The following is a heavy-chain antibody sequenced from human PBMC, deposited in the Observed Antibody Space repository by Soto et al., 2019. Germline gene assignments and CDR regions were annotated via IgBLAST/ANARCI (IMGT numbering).Heavy chain of an antibody. CDR1: GYTFTSYA. V-gene: IGHV1-3*01. D-gene: IGHD2-15*01. CDR3: ARGTCSGGSCYSFHFDY. J-gene: IGHJ4*02. Sequence: QVQLVQSGAEVKNPGASVKVSCKASGYTFTSYAMHWVRQAPGQRLEWMGWINAGNGNTKYSQKFQGRVTITRDTSASTAYMELSSLRSEDTAVYYCARGTCSGGSCYSFHFDYWGQGTLVTVSS. CDR2: INAGNGNT.